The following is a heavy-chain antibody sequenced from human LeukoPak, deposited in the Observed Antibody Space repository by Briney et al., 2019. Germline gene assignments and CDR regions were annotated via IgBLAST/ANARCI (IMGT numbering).Heavy chain of an antibody. CDR2: IGTAGDT. V-gene: IGHV3-13*01. J-gene: IGHJ3*02. CDR3: AREARYYYDSSGYYRKGAFDI. Sequence: PGGSLRHSCAASGFTFSSYDMHWVRQATGKGLEWVSAIGTAGDTYYPGSVKGRFTISRENAKSSLYLQMNSLRAGDTAVYYCAREARYYYDSSGYYRKGAFDIWGQGTMVTVSS. D-gene: IGHD3-22*01. CDR1: GFTFSSYD.